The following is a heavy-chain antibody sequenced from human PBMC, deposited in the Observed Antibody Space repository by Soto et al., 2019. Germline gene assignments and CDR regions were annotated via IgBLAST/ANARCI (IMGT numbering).Heavy chain of an antibody. D-gene: IGHD6-13*01. V-gene: IGHV4-61*01. CDR3: AIVYSSSWHQSYYFDY. CDR2: IYYSGST. J-gene: IGHJ4*02. CDR1: GGSVSSGSYY. Sequence: PSETLSLTCTVSGGSVSSGSYYWSWIRQPPGKGLEWIGYIYYSGSTNYNPSLKSRVTISVDTSKNQFSLKLSSVTAADTAVYYCAIVYSSSWHQSYYFDYWGQGTLVTVSS.